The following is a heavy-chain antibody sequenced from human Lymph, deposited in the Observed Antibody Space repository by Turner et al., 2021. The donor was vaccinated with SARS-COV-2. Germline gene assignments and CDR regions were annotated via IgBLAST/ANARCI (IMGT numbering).Heavy chain of an antibody. CDR3: AWALYYYYGMDV. V-gene: IGHV3-30*03. CDR2: RSYEGGHK. Sequence: QVQLVESGGGVVQPGRSLRLSCAASGFTFISYGMHWVRQAPGKGLEWVAVRSYEGGHKSYADSVKGRFTISRDNSKNTLYLQMISLRAEDTAVYYCAWALYYYYGMDVWGQGTTVTVSS. CDR1: GFTFISYG. J-gene: IGHJ6*02.